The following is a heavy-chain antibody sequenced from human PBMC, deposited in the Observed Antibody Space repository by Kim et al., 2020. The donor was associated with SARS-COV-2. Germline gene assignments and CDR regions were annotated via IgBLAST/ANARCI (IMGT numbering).Heavy chain of an antibody. CDR1: GFTFSSYA. Sequence: GGSLRLSCAASGFTFSSYAMSWVRQAPGKGLEWVSAISGSGGSTYYADSVKGRFTISRDNSKNTLYLQMNSLRAEDTAVYYCAKDPFYDFWSGYYFDYWGKGTLVTVSS. CDR2: ISGSGGST. CDR3: AKDPFYDFWSGYYFDY. D-gene: IGHD3-3*01. V-gene: IGHV3-23*01. J-gene: IGHJ4*02.